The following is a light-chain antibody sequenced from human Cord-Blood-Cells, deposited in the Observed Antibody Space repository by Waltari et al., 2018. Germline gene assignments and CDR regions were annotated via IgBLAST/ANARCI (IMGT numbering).Light chain of an antibody. J-gene: IGLJ2*01. CDR1: NLGDKY. CDR3: QAWDSSTVV. CDR2: QDS. Sequence: SYELTQPPSVSVSPGQTASITCSGDNLGDKYACWYQRKPGQSPVLDIYQDSKRPSGIPERFSGSNSGNTATLTISGTQAMDEADYYCQAWDSSTVVFGGGTKLTVL. V-gene: IGLV3-1*01.